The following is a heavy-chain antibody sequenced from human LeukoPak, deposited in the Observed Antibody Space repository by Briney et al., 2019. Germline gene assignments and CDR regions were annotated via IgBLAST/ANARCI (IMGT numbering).Heavy chain of an antibody. J-gene: IGHJ4*02. D-gene: IGHD2-8*01. CDR1: GFTFGDYA. CDR3: TRLMGRSAFDY. CDR2: IRSKAYGGTT. V-gene: IGHV3-49*04. Sequence: GGSLRLSCTASGFTFGDYAMSWVRQAPGKGLEWVGFIRSKAYGGTTEYAASVKGRFTISRDDSKSIAYLQMNSLKTEDTAVYYCTRLMGRSAFDYWGQETLVTVSS.